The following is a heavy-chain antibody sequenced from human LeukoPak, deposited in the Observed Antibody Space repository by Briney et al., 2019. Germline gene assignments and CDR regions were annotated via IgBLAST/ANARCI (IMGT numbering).Heavy chain of an antibody. D-gene: IGHD3-9*01. Sequence: GGSLRLSSVASGLSLSSNYMSWGRQAPGRGREWVSLIYRGGSSYYAQSVKGRVTISRDNSKNTLYIHMNSLRAETTAVYYCARSFYDILIGYYQYFDYWGQGPLVTVSS. CDR1: GLSLSSNY. V-gene: IGHV3-66*01. CDR2: IYRGGSS. J-gene: IGHJ4*02. CDR3: ARSFYDILIGYYQYFDY.